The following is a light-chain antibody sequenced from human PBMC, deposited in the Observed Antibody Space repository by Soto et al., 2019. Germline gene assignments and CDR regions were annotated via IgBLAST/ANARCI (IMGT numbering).Light chain of an antibody. J-gene: IGLJ2*01. V-gene: IGLV3-1*01. CDR2: QDS. CDR3: QAWDSTTVV. CDR1: KSGDKY. Sequence: SYELTQPPSVSVSPGQTASITCSGDKSGDKYACWYQQKPGQSPLLVIYQDSKRPSGIPERFSGSNSGNTATLTISGTQAMDEADYYCQAWDSTTVVFGGGTKLTVL.